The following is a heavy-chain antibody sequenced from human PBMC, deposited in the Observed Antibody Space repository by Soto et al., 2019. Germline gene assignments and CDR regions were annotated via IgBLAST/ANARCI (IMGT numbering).Heavy chain of an antibody. D-gene: IGHD2-2*01. J-gene: IGHJ4*02. Sequence: EVQLVESGGGLVQPGGSLRLSCAASGFTFSTYAMTWVRQAPGKGPDWISYISASSATIYYADSVKGRFTISRDSAKNSLYLPMNSLSAEDTAVYYCVRVISTYESFDFWGQGTLVTVSS. V-gene: IGHV3-48*01. CDR3: VRVISTYESFDF. CDR1: GFTFSTYA. CDR2: ISASSATI.